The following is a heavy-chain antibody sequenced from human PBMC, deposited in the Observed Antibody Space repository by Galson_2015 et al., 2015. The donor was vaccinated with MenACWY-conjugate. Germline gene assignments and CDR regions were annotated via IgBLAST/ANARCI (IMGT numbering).Heavy chain of an antibody. CDR2: INSDGSAA. V-gene: IGHV3-74*01. J-gene: IGHJ4*02. Sequence: SLRLSCAASGFTFSSYWMHWVRQSPGKGLVWVSRINSDGSAADYADSVKGRFTISRDNAKNTLYLQTNSLRAEDTAVYYCATYCSSPSCYANGAYWGQGTLVTVSS. CDR3: ATYCSSPSCYANGAY. CDR1: GFTFSSYW. D-gene: IGHD2-2*01.